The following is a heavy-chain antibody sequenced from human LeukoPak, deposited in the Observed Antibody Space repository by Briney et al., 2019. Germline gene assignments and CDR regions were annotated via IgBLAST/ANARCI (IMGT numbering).Heavy chain of an antibody. D-gene: IGHD3-9*01. J-gene: IGHJ4*02. CDR2: ISGSSDGT. CDR3: ATEVLRHFDFLY. V-gene: IGHV3-23*01. Sequence: GGSLRLSCAASGFTFGSHAVTWVRQAPGKGLQWVSAISGSSDGTFYADSVKGRFTISRDNSKNTVYLQMNSLRGEDTAAYYCATEVLRHFDFLYWGQGTLVTVSS. CDR1: GFTFGSHA.